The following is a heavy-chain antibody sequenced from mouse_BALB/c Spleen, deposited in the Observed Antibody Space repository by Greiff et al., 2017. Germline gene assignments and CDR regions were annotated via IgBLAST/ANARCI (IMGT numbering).Heavy chain of an antibody. J-gene: IGHJ4*01. V-gene: IGHV1-80*01. CDR1: GYAFSSYW. CDR2: IYPGDGDT. CDR3: ARLDGNYPYYYAMDY. D-gene: IGHD2-1*01. Sequence: LQESGAELVRPGSSVKISCKASGYAFSSYWMNWVKQRPGQGLEWIGQIYPGDGDTNYNGKFKGKATLTADKSSSTAYMQLSSLTSEDSAVYFCARLDGNYPYYYAMDYWGQGTSVTVSS.